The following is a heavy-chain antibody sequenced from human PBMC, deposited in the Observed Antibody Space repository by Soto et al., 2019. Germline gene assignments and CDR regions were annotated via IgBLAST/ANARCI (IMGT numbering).Heavy chain of an antibody. CDR3: ARGRYSICDY. D-gene: IGHD4-4*01. CDR1: GGSFSGYY. CDR2: INHSGST. V-gene: IGHV4-34*01. J-gene: IGHJ4*02. Sequence: QVQLQQWGAGLLKPSETLSLTCAVYGGSFSGYYWSWIRQPPGKGLEWIGEINHSGSTNYNPSLKSRVTISVDTSKNQFPLKLSSVTDADTAVYYCARGRYSICDYWGQGTLVTVSS.